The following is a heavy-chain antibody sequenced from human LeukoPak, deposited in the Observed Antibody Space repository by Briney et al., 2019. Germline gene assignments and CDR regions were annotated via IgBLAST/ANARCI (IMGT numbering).Heavy chain of an antibody. J-gene: IGHJ3*02. V-gene: IGHV3-21*01. D-gene: IGHD5-12*01. CDR3: ARERVTTTAFDI. Sequence: GGSLRLSCAASGFTFSTYPMSWVRQAPGKGLEWVSYITTSSSHIYYGDSVKGRFTISRDNAKNSLYLQMNSLRAEDTAVYYCARERVTTTAFDIWSQGTMVTVSS. CDR1: GFTFSTYP. CDR2: ITTSSSHI.